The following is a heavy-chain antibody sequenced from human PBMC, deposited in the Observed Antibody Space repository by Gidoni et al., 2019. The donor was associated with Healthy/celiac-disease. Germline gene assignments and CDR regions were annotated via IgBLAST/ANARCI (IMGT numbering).Heavy chain of an antibody. D-gene: IGHD2-15*01. CDR1: GGSISSSSYY. V-gene: IGHV4-39*07. CDR3: ATGYCSGGSCEIDY. Sequence: QLQLQESGPGLVTPSETLSLTCTVSGGSISSSSYYWGWIRQPPGKGLEWIGSIYYSGSTYYNPSLKSRVTISVDTSKNQFSLKLSSVTAADTAVYYCATGYCSGGSCEIDYWGQGTLVTVSS. J-gene: IGHJ4*02. CDR2: IYYSGST.